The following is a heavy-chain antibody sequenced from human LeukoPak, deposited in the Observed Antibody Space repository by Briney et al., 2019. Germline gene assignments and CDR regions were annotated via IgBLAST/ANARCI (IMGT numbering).Heavy chain of an antibody. Sequence: SETLSLTCTVSGGSISSSSYYWGWIRQPPGKGLEWIASIYYSESTYDNPSLKSRVTISVDTSKNQFSLKLSSVTAADTAVYYCARGGQWLVGDPFDYWGQGTLVTVSS. CDR3: ARGGQWLVGDPFDY. CDR2: IYYSEST. J-gene: IGHJ4*02. D-gene: IGHD6-19*01. CDR1: GGSISSSSYY. V-gene: IGHV4-39*01.